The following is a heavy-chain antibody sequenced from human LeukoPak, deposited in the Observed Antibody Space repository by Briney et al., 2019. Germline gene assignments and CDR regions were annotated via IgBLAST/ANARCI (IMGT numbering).Heavy chain of an antibody. CDR2: ISAYNGDT. Sequence: GASVKVSCKASGYTFNKHGIGWVRQAPGQGLEWMGWISAYNGDTNYAQQLQGRVTLTTDTSTSTAYMEVRSLTSDDTAVYYCAREHDNKVRYYCGMDVWGQGTTVTVSS. D-gene: IGHD3-22*01. CDR3: AREHDNKVRYYCGMDV. CDR1: GYTFNKHG. V-gene: IGHV1-18*01. J-gene: IGHJ6*02.